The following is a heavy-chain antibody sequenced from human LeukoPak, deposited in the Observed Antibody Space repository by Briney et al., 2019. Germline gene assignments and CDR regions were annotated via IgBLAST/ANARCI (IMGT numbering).Heavy chain of an antibody. CDR3: AKDIGVVPNNY. Sequence: GGSLRLSCAASGFTFSSYAMSWVRQAPGKGLEWVSAISGSGGSTYYADSVKGRSTISRDNSKNTLYLQMNSLRAEDTAVYYCAKDIGVVPNNYWGQGTLVTVSS. V-gene: IGHV3-23*01. CDR1: GFTFSSYA. CDR2: ISGSGGST. J-gene: IGHJ4*02. D-gene: IGHD3-3*01.